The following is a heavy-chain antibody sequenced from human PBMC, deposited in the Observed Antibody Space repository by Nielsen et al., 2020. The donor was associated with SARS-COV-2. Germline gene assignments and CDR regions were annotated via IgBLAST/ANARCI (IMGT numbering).Heavy chain of an antibody. CDR1: GYTFTSYA. D-gene: IGHD6-19*01. V-gene: IGHV1-3*01. CDR3: ARSGRGWLGIIDY. J-gene: IGHJ4*02. Sequence: ASVKVSCKASGYTFTSYAMHWVRQAPGQRLEWMGWINAGNGNTKYSQKFQGRVTITRDTSASTAYMELSSLRSEDTAVYYCARSGRGWLGIIDYWGQGTLVTVSS. CDR2: INAGNGNT.